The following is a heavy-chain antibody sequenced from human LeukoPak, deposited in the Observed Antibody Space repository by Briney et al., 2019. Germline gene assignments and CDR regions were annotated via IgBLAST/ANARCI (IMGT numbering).Heavy chain of an antibody. CDR3: ARYSSSWYFDY. D-gene: IGHD6-13*01. J-gene: IGHJ4*02. Sequence: SETLSLTCAVYGGSFSGYYWGWIRQPPGKGLEWIGEINHSGSTNYNPSLKSRVTISVDTSKNQFSLKLSSVTAADTAVYYCARYSSSWYFDYWGQGTLVTVSS. CDR1: GGSFSGYY. V-gene: IGHV4-34*01. CDR2: INHSGST.